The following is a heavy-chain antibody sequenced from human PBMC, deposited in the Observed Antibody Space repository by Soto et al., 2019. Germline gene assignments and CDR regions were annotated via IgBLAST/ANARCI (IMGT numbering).Heavy chain of an antibody. Sequence: EVQLVESGGGLVQPGGSLRFSCAASGFTFSSYAMSWVRQAPGKGLEWVSQISSSGGHTHYADSVKGRFTISRDNSKNTRYLQMNSLRAEDTAVYYCARDLIVAAGRGTDYWGQGTLVTVSS. D-gene: IGHD6-13*01. J-gene: IGHJ4*02. V-gene: IGHV3-23*04. CDR1: GFTFSSYA. CDR2: ISSSGGHT. CDR3: ARDLIVAAGRGTDY.